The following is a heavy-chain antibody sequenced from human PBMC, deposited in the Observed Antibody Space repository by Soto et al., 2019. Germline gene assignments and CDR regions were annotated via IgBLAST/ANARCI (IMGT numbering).Heavy chain of an antibody. CDR1: GYTFTSYG. CDR2: ISAYNGNT. J-gene: IGHJ4*02. Sequence: VQLVQSGAEVKKPGASVKVSCKASGYTFTSYGISWVRQAPGQGLEWMGWISAYNGNTKNAQKLQGRVTMTTDTTTRTAYRELRSLRSDDTAVYYCARDSTPVDYWGQGTLVTVSS. CDR3: ARDSTPVDY. V-gene: IGHV1-18*01.